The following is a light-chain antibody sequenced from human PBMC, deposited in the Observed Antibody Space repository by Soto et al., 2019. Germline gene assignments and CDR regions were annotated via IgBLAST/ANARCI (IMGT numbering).Light chain of an antibody. CDR3: LQHSTYPLT. J-gene: IGKJ1*01. CDR2: AAS. CDR1: QGIRND. V-gene: IGKV1-17*02. Sequence: DIPMTQFPSSLSASVGDRVTITCRASQGIRNDLGWYQQKPGKAPKRLIYAASSLQSGVPSRFSGSGSGTEFTLAISNLQPEDSATFYCLQHSTYPLTFGQGTKVEIK.